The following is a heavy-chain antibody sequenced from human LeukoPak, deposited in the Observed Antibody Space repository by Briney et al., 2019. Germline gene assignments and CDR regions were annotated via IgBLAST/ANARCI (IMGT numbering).Heavy chain of an antibody. CDR3: VRDADCDNIACTYHGVF. D-gene: IGHD2/OR15-2a*01. Sequence: PGGSLRLSCAASGFTFSSYSMNWVRQAPGKGLEWVSSISSSSSYIYYADSVKGRFTISRDNAENSLYLHMNSLRAEDTAVYYCVRDADCDNIACTYHGVFWGQGTLVTVSS. V-gene: IGHV3-21*01. CDR1: GFTFSSYS. CDR2: ISSSSSYI. J-gene: IGHJ4*02.